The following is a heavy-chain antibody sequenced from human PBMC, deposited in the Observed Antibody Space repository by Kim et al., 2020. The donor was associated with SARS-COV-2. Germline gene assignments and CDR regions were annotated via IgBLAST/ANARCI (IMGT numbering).Heavy chain of an antibody. D-gene: IGHD5-18*01. V-gene: IGHV3-30-3*02. Sequence: ADTVKGRITIAKDNSKNTLYLQMNSLKAEDTDVYDCAKDRNCGGYYYFDYWGQGTLVTVSS. J-gene: IGHJ4*02. CDR3: AKDRNCGGYYYFDY.